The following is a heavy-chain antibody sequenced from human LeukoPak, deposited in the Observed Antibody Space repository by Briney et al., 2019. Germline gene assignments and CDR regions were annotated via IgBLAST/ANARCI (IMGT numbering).Heavy chain of an antibody. CDR3: ARSRYSVVRGVIRKPPYYYYYMDV. J-gene: IGHJ6*03. CDR1: GFTFSSYG. V-gene: IGHV3-30*03. D-gene: IGHD3-10*01. Sequence: PGGSLRLSCAASGFTFSSYGMHWVRQAPGKGLEWVAVISYDGSNKYYADSVKGRFTISRDNSKNTLYLQMNSLRAEDTAVYYCARSRYSVVRGVIRKPPYYYYYMDVWGKGTTVTISS. CDR2: ISYDGSNK.